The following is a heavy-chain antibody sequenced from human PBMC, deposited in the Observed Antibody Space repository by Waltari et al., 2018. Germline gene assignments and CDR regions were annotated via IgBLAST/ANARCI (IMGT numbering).Heavy chain of an antibody. CDR1: GFRFSNYW. V-gene: IGHV3-74*01. Sequence: EEQLLESGGGLVQPGDSLRLSCAGPGFRFSNYWMTWVRQAPGKGLVWVARISDDETSISYADSVKGRFTISRDNAKNTVYPQMKRLRVEDTAVYYCARLAPRTYRSPVPGRHYYYGMDVWGQGTTVTVSS. CDR2: ISDDETSI. D-gene: IGHD3-10*01. CDR3: ARLAPRTYRSPVPGRHYYYGMDV. J-gene: IGHJ6*02.